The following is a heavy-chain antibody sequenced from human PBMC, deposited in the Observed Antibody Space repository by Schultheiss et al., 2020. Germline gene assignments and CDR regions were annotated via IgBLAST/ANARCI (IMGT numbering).Heavy chain of an antibody. CDR2: ISGSGGST. CDR3: ARDRLMATIYGAFDI. D-gene: IGHD5-24*01. J-gene: IGHJ3*02. CDR1: GFTFSSYA. V-gene: IGHV3-23*01. Sequence: GGSLRLSCAASGFTFSSYAMSWVRQAPGKGLEWVSAISGSGGSTYYADSVKGRFTISRDDSKNTLYLQMNSLRAEDTAVYYCARDRLMATIYGAFDIWGQGTMVTVSS.